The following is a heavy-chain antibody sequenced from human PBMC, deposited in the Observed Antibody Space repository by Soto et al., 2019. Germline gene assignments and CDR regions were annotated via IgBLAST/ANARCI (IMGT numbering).Heavy chain of an antibody. CDR3: AKEDTSSGSLDY. CDR1: GFPFGENA. J-gene: IGHJ4*02. CDR2: ISDSGATT. D-gene: IGHD6-19*01. V-gene: IGHV3-23*01. Sequence: GGSLRLSCAASGFPFGENAMSWVRQAPGRGLEWVSGISDSGATTYYADSVRGRFTISRDNSKNTLYLQMKSLRAEDSASYYCAKEDTSSGSLDYWGQGALVTVSS.